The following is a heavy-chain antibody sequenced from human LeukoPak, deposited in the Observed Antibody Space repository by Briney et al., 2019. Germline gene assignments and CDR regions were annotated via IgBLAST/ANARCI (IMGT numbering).Heavy chain of an antibody. CDR2: IRYDGSNK. CDR1: GFTFSSYG. Sequence: GGSLRLSCAASGFTFSSYGMHWVRQAPGKGLEWVAFIRYDGSNKYYADSVKDRFTISRDNSKNTLYLQMNSLRAEDTAVYYCAKDYGPYFDWLFGLDYWGQGTLVTVSS. CDR3: AKDYGPYFDWLFGLDY. V-gene: IGHV3-30*02. D-gene: IGHD3-9*01. J-gene: IGHJ4*02.